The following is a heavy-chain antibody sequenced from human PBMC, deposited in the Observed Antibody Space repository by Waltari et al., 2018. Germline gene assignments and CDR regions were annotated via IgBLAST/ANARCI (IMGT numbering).Heavy chain of an antibody. CDR2: INPNSGGT. Sequence: QVQLVQSGAEVKKPGASVKVSCKASGYTFTGYYMHWVRQAPGQGLEWMGWINPNSGGTNYAQKFQGRVTMTRDTSISTAYMELSRLRSDDTAVYYCAALREVVVPAAKPSRGMDVWGQGTTVTVSS. V-gene: IGHV1-2*02. CDR3: AALREVVVPAAKPSRGMDV. J-gene: IGHJ6*02. CDR1: GYTFTGYY. D-gene: IGHD2-2*02.